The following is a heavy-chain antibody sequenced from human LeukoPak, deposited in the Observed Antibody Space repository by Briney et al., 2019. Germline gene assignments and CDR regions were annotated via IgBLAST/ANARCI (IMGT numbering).Heavy chain of an antibody. D-gene: IGHD3-10*01. CDR2: IYSSGST. J-gene: IGHJ3*02. CDR1: GGSISSYY. Sequence: SDTLSLTCTVSGGSISSYYWGWIRQPPGKTLEWIGSIYSSGSTYYNPSLKSRVIIIIDTPKNHFSLTLSSVTAADTAVYYCARSDGYGLVGIWGQGTMVTVSS. CDR3: ARSDGYGLVGI. V-gene: IGHV4-39*07.